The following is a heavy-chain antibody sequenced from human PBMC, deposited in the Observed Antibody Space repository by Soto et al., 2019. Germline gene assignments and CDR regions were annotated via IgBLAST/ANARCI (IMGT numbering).Heavy chain of an antibody. CDR3: ARDGDTSGYYYFDD. Sequence: QVQLQESGPGLVKPSETLSLTCTVSGGSVSSGSYYWTWMRQPPGKGLEWIGYINYSGSTSYNPSLKGRVAISVDKSKKQFSLKVSSVTAADTAVDYWARDGDTSGYYYFDDWGQGTLVTVSS. J-gene: IGHJ4*02. V-gene: IGHV4-61*01. CDR2: INYSGST. D-gene: IGHD3-22*01. CDR1: GGSVSSGSYY.